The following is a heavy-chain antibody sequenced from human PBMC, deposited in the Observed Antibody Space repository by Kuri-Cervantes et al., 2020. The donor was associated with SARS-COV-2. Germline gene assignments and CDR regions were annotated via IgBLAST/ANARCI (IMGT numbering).Heavy chain of an antibody. V-gene: IGHV1-2*02. D-gene: IGHD2-8*02. CDR1: GFTFSSYS. J-gene: IGHJ5*02. CDR2: ISGSGGST. CDR3: ARGVLVVYASPESWFDP. Sequence: GESLKISCAASGFTFSSYSMNWVRQAPGKGLEWVSAISGSGGSTSYAQKFQGRVTMTRDTSISTAYMELSRLRSDDTAVYYCARGVLVVYASPESWFDPWGQGTLVTVSS.